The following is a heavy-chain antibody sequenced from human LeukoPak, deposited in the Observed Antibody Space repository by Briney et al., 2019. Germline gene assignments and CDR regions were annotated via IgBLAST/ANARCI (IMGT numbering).Heavy chain of an antibody. V-gene: IGHV3-23*01. D-gene: IGHD6-19*01. Sequence: GGSLRLSCAASGFAFASRAMSWVRQAPGKGLEWVCSISNNQGKTYYADSVLGRFTISRDSSENTVSLQMNNLRVEDTGLYFCAKDHPSSGWPAFDSWGQGTLITVSS. CDR1: GFAFASRA. CDR3: AKDHPSSGWPAFDS. CDR2: ISNNQGKT. J-gene: IGHJ4*02.